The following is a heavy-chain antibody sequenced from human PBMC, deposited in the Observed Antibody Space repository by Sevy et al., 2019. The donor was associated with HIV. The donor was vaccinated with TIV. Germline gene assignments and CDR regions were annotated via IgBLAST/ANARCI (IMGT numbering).Heavy chain of an antibody. CDR3: AGEGCTKPHDY. D-gene: IGHD2-8*01. V-gene: IGHV3-23*01. J-gene: IGHJ4*02. CDR2: LSFGCGEI. Sequence: GGSLRLSCAASGFTFSKCSMSWVRQPPGKGLEWVSTLSFGCGEINYADSVKGRFTISRDNSKSSVYLQMNNLRPEDTAVYYCAGEGCTKPHDYWGQGTLVTVSS. CDR1: GFTFSKCS.